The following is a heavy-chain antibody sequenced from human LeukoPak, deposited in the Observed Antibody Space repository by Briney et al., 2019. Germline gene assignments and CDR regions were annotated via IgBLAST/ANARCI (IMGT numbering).Heavy chain of an antibody. Sequence: ASVKVSCKASGYTFTSYDINWVRQATGQGLEWMGWMNPNSGNTGYAQKFQGRVTITRNTSISTAYMELSSLRSEDTAVYYCARWHSSGWYSREYYMDVWGKGTTVAVSS. J-gene: IGHJ6*03. CDR3: ARWHSSGWYSREYYMDV. CDR2: MNPNSGNT. D-gene: IGHD6-19*01. V-gene: IGHV1-8*03. CDR1: GYTFTSYD.